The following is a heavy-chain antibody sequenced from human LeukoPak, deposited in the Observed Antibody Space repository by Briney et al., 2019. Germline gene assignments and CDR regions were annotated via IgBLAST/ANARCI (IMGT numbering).Heavy chain of an antibody. CDR2: MNPNSGNT. CDR3: AAQPLRGSLDY. Sequence: ASVKVSCKASGYTFTSYDINWVRQATGHGLEWMGWMNPNSGNTGYAQKFQGRVTMTTDTSTSTAYMELRSLRSDDTAVYYCAAQPLRGSLDYWGQGTLVTVSS. D-gene: IGHD2-15*01. V-gene: IGHV1-8*01. CDR1: GYTFTSYD. J-gene: IGHJ4*02.